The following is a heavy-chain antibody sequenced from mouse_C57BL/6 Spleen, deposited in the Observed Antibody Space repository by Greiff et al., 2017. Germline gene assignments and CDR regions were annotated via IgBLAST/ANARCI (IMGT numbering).Heavy chain of an antibody. CDR1: GYTFTSYD. V-gene: IGHV1-85*01. CDR3: ATAQADYAMDY. D-gene: IGHD3-2*02. CDR2: IYPRDGST. Sequence: VQLQQSGPELVKPGASVKLSCKASGYTFTSYDINWVKQRPGQGLEWIGWIYPRDGSTKYNEKFKGKATLTVDTSSRTAYMELHSLTSEDSAVYFCATAQADYAMDYWGQGTSVTVSS. J-gene: IGHJ4*01.